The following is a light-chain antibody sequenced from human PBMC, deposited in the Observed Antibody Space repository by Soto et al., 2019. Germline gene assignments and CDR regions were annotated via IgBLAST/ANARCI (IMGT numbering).Light chain of an antibody. J-gene: IGKJ1*01. Sequence: LVISQSPATLSVSPGERAVLSCRASQSLVSNLAWYHHKPGQAPRLLLYEASIRATGIPAGFSGDGSGTEFTLTISSLQSEDFGIYYCQQYNQWPWTFGPGTKVDIK. CDR1: QSLVSN. CDR2: EAS. V-gene: IGKV3-15*01. CDR3: QQYNQWPWT.